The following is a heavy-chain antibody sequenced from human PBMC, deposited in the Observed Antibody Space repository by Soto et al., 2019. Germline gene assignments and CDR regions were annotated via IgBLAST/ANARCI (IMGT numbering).Heavy chain of an antibody. V-gene: IGHV4-59*08. CDR2: MYYGGRT. CDR1: GGSISSYY. CDR3: ARGTPSPLIVRSSRGPWFDP. J-gene: IGHJ5*02. Sequence: KTLETLSLTCTVSGGSISSYYWSWIRQPPGKGLEWIGYMYYGGRTNYNPSLKSRVTISVDTSKMQVSLKLSSVTAADTAVYFCARGTPSPLIVRSSRGPWFDPWGQGTLVTVSS. D-gene: IGHD2-15*01.